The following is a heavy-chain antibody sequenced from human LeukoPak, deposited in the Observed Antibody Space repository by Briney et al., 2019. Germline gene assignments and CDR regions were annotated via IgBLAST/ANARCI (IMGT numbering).Heavy chain of an antibody. Sequence: GGSLRLSCVATGFAFPTYAMMWVRQVPGKGLEWVSSIRVSDGARFYADSVKGRFTISRDNAKNTLYLQMNSLRAEDTAVYYCARAQDSSGPGAFDIWGQGTMVTVSS. CDR2: IRVSDGAR. D-gene: IGHD3-22*01. J-gene: IGHJ3*02. CDR1: GFAFPTYA. CDR3: ARAQDSSGPGAFDI. V-gene: IGHV3-23*01.